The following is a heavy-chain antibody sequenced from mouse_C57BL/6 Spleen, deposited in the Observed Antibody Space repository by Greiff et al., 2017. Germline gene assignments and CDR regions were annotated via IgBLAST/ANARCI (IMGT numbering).Heavy chain of an antibody. Sequence: QVQLQQSDAELVKPGASVNISCKVSGYTFTDHTIHWMKQRPEQGLEWIGYIYPRDGSTKYNEKFKGNATLTADKSSSTAYMQLNSLTSEDSAVYFCARLADDGYYVDYWGQGTTLTVSS. J-gene: IGHJ2*01. CDR3: ARLADDGYYVDY. D-gene: IGHD2-3*01. CDR1: GYTFTDHT. V-gene: IGHV1-78*01. CDR2: IYPRDGST.